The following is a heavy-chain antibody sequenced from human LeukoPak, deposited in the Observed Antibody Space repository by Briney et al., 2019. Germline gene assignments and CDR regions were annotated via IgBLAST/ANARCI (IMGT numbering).Heavy chain of an antibody. Sequence: GGSLRLSCAASGYTFTSYGISWVRQAPGQGLEWMGWISAYNGNTNYAQKLQGRVTMTTDTSTSTAYMELRSLRSDDTAVYYCARDGGDYDYVWGSYPDYWGQGTLVTVSS. J-gene: IGHJ4*02. CDR3: ARDGGDYDYVWGSYPDY. D-gene: IGHD3-16*02. V-gene: IGHV1-18*01. CDR1: GYTFTSYG. CDR2: ISAYNGNT.